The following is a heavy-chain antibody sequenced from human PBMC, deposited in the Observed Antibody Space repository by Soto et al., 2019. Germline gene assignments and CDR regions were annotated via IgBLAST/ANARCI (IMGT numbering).Heavy chain of an antibody. D-gene: IGHD2-15*01. CDR2: ISSSGSTI. CDR3: ASVNTGVGGDYMDV. CDR1: GFTFSDYY. V-gene: IGHV3-11*01. J-gene: IGHJ6*03. Sequence: QVQLVESGGGLVKPGGSLSLSCAASGFTFSDYYMSWIRQPPGKGLEWGSYISSSGSTIYYADSVKGRFTIARDNAKNSIYLQMNGLRAEATAVYYCASVNTGVGGDYMDVWGKGTTVTVSS.